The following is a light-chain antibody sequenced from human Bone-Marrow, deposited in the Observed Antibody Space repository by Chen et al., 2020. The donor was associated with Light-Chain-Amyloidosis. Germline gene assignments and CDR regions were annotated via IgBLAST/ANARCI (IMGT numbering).Light chain of an antibody. J-gene: IGKJ4*01. Sequence: EVVLTQSPATLSLSPGERVTLSCRASQTISTHLVWYQQKPGQVPRLLIYDASTRATGIPARFSGSGSGTDFTLSISSLEAEDFAVYYCQYRGGWPPLSFGGGTKIEIK. CDR1: QTISTH. CDR2: DAS. V-gene: IGKV3-11*01. CDR3: QYRGGWPPLS.